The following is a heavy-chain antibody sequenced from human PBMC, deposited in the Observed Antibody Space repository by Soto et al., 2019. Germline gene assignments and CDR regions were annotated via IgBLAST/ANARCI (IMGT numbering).Heavy chain of an antibody. CDR3: AKKGFEVAGSPYFVH. D-gene: IGHD6-19*01. V-gene: IGHV3-23*01. J-gene: IGHJ4*02. CDR1: GFTFSTHA. Sequence: EVQLLESGGHLEQPGGSLRLSCVASGFTFSTHAMNWVRQAPGKGPEWVSIISGDSVTTYYADSVKGRFTISRDNSKNMLYLLMNNLRADDTAVYYCAKKGFEVAGSPYFVHWGQGTLVTVSS. CDR2: ISGDSVTT.